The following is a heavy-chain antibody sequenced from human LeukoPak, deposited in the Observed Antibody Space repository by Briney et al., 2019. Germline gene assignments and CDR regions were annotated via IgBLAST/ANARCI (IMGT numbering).Heavy chain of an antibody. Sequence: PGGSLRLSCAASEFTFSSYWLSWVPQAPGKGLEWVANIKQDGGQIYYLESVKGRFTVSRDNAKNSLYLQMNSLRAEDTAVYYCARLGARQMLEYWGQGALVTVSS. CDR1: EFTFSSYW. J-gene: IGHJ4*02. D-gene: IGHD4-17*01. V-gene: IGHV3-7*01. CDR3: ARLGARQMLEY. CDR2: IKQDGGQI.